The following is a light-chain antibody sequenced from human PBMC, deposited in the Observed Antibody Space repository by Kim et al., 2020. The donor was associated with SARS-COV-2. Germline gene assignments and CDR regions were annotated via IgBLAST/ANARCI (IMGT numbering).Light chain of an antibody. V-gene: IGLV2-14*03. J-gene: IGLJ2*01. Sequence: GQSITISCTGTNSDVGGYNYVSWYQQLPGKAPKLMIYDDSYRPSGISNRFSGSKSGNTASLTISGLQAEDEGDYYCCSYTASRTLLFGGGTQLTVL. CDR2: DDS. CDR1: NSDVGGYNY. CDR3: CSYTASRTLL.